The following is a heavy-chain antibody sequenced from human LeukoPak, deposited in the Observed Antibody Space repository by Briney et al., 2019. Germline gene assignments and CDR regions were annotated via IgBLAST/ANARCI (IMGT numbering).Heavy chain of an antibody. V-gene: IGHV4-34*01. Sequence: PSETLSLTCAVCGGSFSGYYWSWIRQPPGKGLEWIGEINHSGSTNYNPSLKSRVTISVDTSKNQFSLKLSSVTAADTAVYYCARVLGFWSGYYIDYWGQGTLVTVSS. CDR2: INHSGST. CDR1: GGSFSGYY. J-gene: IGHJ4*02. CDR3: ARVLGFWSGYYIDY. D-gene: IGHD3-3*01.